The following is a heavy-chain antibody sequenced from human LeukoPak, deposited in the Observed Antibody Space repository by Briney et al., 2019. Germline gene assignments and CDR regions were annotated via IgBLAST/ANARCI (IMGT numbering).Heavy chain of an antibody. Sequence: PGGSLRLSCAASGFTFTSYALHWVRQAPGKGLEWVAVISYDGSDKCYADSVKGRFTISRDNSKSTVYLQMNSLRAEDTAVYFCARDPGGRLERRSGPFDYWGQGTLVTVSS. V-gene: IGHV3-30-3*01. CDR2: ISYDGSDK. CDR1: GFTFTSYA. CDR3: ARDPGGRLERRSGPFDY. D-gene: IGHD1-1*01. J-gene: IGHJ4*02.